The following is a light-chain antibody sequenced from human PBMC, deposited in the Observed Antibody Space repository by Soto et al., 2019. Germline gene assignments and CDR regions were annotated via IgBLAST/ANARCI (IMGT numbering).Light chain of an antibody. Sequence: QSALTQPPSVSGSPGQSVTISCTGTSSDVGSYNRVSWYQQPPGTAPKLMIYEVSNRPSGVPDRLSGSKSGNTASLTISGLQAEDEADYYCSSYTSSSTHVVFGGGTKLTVL. J-gene: IGLJ2*01. CDR3: SSYTSSSTHVV. CDR1: SSDVGSYNR. CDR2: EVS. V-gene: IGLV2-18*02.